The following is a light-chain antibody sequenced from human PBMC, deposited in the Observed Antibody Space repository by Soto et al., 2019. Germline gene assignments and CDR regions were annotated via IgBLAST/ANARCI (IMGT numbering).Light chain of an antibody. CDR2: GAS. J-gene: IGKJ4*01. Sequence: DIQMPQSPSSLSASLGDRVIISCRSSQYTNTYLNWYQQKPGEAPKLLIYGASNLQNGVPSRFSGSGSATDFTLTISNLQPEDFATYYCQQSYRNPPTFGGGTRVEI. CDR3: QQSYRNPPT. V-gene: IGKV1-39*01. CDR1: QYTNTY.